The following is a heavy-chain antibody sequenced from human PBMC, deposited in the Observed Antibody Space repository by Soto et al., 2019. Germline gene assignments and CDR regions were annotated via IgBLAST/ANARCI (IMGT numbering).Heavy chain of an antibody. J-gene: IGHJ6*02. Sequence: LSLSCAGSGFFFQNYAMHWVRLAPGKGLEWVAYIFYDGSNDNYADSVKGRFTVSRDNSEGMMYLQMNNLRVEDTGVYFCARAMTMTLARIFGMDVWGLGTTVTVSS. V-gene: IGHV3-33*01. CDR1: GFFFQNYA. CDR2: IFYDGSND. CDR3: ARAMTMTLARIFGMDV. D-gene: IGHD3-3*01.